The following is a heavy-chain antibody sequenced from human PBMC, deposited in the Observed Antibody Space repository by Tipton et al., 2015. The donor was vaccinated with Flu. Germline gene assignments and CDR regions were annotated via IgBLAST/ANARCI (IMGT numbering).Heavy chain of an antibody. CDR2: INHSGST. V-gene: IGHV4-34*01. J-gene: IGHJ6*03. CDR1: GGSFSGYY. D-gene: IGHD2-15*01. Sequence: TLSLTCAVYGGSFSGYYWSWIRQPPGKGLEWIGEINHSGSTNYNPSLKSRVTISVDTSKNQFSLKLSSVTAADTAVYYCARGPRVGMGSWYKNHYYYMDVWGKGTTVTVSS. CDR3: ARGPRVGMGSWYKNHYYYMDV.